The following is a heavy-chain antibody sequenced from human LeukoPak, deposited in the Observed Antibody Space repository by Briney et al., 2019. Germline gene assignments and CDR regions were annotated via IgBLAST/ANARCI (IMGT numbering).Heavy chain of an antibody. V-gene: IGHV1-2*02. D-gene: IGHD1-14*01. CDR1: GYTFTGYY. J-gene: IGHJ5*02. CDR2: INPNSGGT. CDR3: ARDKATGNWFDP. Sequence: ASVKVSCKASGYTFTGYYMHWVRQAPGQGLEWMGWINPNSGGTNYAQKFQGRVTMTRDTSISTAYMELSRLRSDDTAVYYCARDKATGNWFDPWGQGTLVTVPS.